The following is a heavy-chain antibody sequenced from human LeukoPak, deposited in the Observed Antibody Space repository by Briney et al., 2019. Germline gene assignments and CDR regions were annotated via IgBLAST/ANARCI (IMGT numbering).Heavy chain of an antibody. Sequence: GGSLRLSCAASGFTFSSYGMHWVRQAPGKGLEWVAFIRYDGSNKYYADSVKGRFTISRDNSKGTLYLQMNSLRAEDTAVYYCAKDRSSVYCSSTSCYLYWGQGTLVTVSS. V-gene: IGHV3-30*02. CDR3: AKDRSSVYCSSTSCYLY. CDR1: GFTFSSYG. CDR2: IRYDGSNK. D-gene: IGHD2-2*01. J-gene: IGHJ4*02.